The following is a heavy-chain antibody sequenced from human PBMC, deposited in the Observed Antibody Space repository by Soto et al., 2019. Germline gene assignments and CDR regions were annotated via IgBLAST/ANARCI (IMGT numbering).Heavy chain of an antibody. Sequence: QVQLVQSGAEVKKPGSSVKVSCKASGGTFSSYAISWVRQAPGQGLEWMGGIIPIFGTANYAQKFQGRVTNAADHTTNTADMELSRRRSEDPAVYYWARAGGELRGDWFDPWGQGTLVTVSS. CDR2: IIPIFGTA. J-gene: IGHJ5*02. CDR1: GGTFSSYA. V-gene: IGHV1-69*01. CDR3: ARAGGELRGDWFDP. D-gene: IGHD1-7*01.